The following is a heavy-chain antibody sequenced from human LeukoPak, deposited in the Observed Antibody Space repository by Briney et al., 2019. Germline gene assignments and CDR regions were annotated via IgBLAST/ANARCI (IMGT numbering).Heavy chain of an antibody. CDR1: GFTFSGYW. Sequence: GGSLRLSRVASGFTFSGYWMTWVRQAPGKGLEWVANIKQDGSEKYYVDSVKGRFTISRDNAKNSLYLQMNSMRAEDTAVYYCARDPGYYGSGSYLNWGQGTLVTVSS. J-gene: IGHJ4*02. CDR3: ARDPGYYGSGSYLN. V-gene: IGHV3-7*01. D-gene: IGHD3-10*01. CDR2: IKQDGSEK.